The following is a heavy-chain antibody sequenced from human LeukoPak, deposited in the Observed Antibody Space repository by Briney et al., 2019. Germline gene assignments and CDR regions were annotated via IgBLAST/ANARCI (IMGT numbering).Heavy chain of an antibody. CDR2: ISAYSGNT. CDR1: GYTFTSYG. CDR3: ARDLGLFWSSSRLFDY. V-gene: IGHV1-18*01. Sequence: VASVKVSCKASGYTFTSYGISWVRQAPGQGLEWMGWISAYSGNTNYAQKLQGRVTMTTDTSTSTAYMELRSLRSDDTAVYYCARDLGLFWSSSRLFDYWGQGTLVTVSS. J-gene: IGHJ4*02. D-gene: IGHD3-3*01.